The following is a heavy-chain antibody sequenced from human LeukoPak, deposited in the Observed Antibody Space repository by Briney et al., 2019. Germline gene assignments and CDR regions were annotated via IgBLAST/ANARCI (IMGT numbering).Heavy chain of an antibody. CDR2: ISSSSSTI. J-gene: IGHJ3*02. D-gene: IGHD3-22*01. Sequence: GGSLRLSCAASGFTFSSYSMNWVRQAPGKGLEWVSYISSSSSTIYYAGSVKGRFTISRDNAKNSLYLQMNSLRAEDTAVYCCASSPPRYYYDSSGYRNKYAFDIWGQGTMVTVSS. CDR1: GFTFSSYS. V-gene: IGHV3-48*01. CDR3: ASSPPRYYYDSSGYRNKYAFDI.